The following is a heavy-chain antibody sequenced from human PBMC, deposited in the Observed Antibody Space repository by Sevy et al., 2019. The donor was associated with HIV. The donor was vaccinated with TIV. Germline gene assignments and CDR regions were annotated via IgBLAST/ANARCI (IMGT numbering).Heavy chain of an antibody. V-gene: IGHV3-48*02. CDR2: ISSSSSTI. Sequence: GGSLRLSCAASGFTFSSYSMNWVRQAPGKGLEWVSYISSSSSTIYCADSVKGRFTISRDNAKNSLYLQMNSLRDEDTAVYYCARDWQYSSSSYYYGMDVWGQGTTVTVSS. CDR1: GFTFSSYS. CDR3: ARDWQYSSSSYYYGMDV. D-gene: IGHD6-13*01. J-gene: IGHJ6*02.